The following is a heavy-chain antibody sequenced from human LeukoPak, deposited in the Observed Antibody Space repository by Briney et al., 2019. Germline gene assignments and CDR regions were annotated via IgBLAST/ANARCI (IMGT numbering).Heavy chain of an antibody. Sequence: GGSLRLSCVASGFTSNTYEVIWVRQAPGRGLQWISHISSSGTSTHYTDSVKGRFTISRDNAKKSVILQMNSLRVEDTAVYYCGIRQSGLLGISAAWYGWGYAPWGQGTPVTVSS. CDR2: ISSSGTST. V-gene: IGHV3-48*03. D-gene: IGHD6-13*01. CDR3: GIRQSGLLGISAAWYGWGYAP. CDR1: GFTSNTYE. J-gene: IGHJ5*02.